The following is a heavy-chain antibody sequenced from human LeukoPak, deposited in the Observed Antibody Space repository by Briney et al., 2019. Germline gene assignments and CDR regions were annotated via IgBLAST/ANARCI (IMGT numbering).Heavy chain of an antibody. CDR3: ASSTTRYYYSGMDV. J-gene: IGHJ6*02. CDR2: ISAYNGNT. Sequence: ASVKVSCKASGYTFTSYGISWVRQAPGQGLEWRGWISAYNGNTNYAQKLQGRVTMTTDTSTSTAYMELRRLRSDHTPVYYCASSTTRYYYSGMDVWGQGTTVTVSS. V-gene: IGHV1-18*01. D-gene: IGHD2-15*01. CDR1: GYTFTSYG.